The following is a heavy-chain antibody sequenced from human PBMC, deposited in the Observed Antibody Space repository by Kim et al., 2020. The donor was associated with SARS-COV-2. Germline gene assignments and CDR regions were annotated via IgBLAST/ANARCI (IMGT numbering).Heavy chain of an antibody. CDR2: IYSGGST. D-gene: IGHD6-6*01. Sequence: GGSLRLSCAASGFTVSSNYMSWVRQAPGKGLEWVSVIYSGGSTYYADSVKGRFTISRDNSKNTLYLQMNSLRAEDTAVYYCARTSSSPRGYYYYYGMDVWGQGTTVTVSS. J-gene: IGHJ6*02. CDR3: ARTSSSPRGYYYYYGMDV. V-gene: IGHV3-66*01. CDR1: GFTVSSNY.